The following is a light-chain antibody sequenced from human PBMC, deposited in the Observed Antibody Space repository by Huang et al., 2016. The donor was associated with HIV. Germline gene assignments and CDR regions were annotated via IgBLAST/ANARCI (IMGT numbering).Light chain of an antibody. CDR2: KAS. CDR1: QSISNW. V-gene: IGKV1-5*03. Sequence: DIQMTQSPSTLSASVGDRVTITCRADQSISNWLAWYQQKPGKAPRLLIYKASYLETGVPSRFSGSGSGTEFTLTISHLQPDDFATYYCQQYNTFPLTFGGGTTVDLK. J-gene: IGKJ4*01. CDR3: QQYNTFPLT.